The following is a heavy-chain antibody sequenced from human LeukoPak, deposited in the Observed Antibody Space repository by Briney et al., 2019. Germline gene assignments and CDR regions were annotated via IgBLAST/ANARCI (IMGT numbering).Heavy chain of an antibody. CDR1: GYSISSGYY. CDR3: ARRGRDKARLGYYYYYLDV. Sequence: KPSETLSLTCAVSGYSISSGYYWGWIRQPPGKGLEGIGVIYHRGSTDYNPSLKSRVTISVDTSKNQCSLKLSSVTAADTAVYYCARRGRDKARLGYYYYYLDVWGKGTTVTVSS. V-gene: IGHV4-38-2*01. D-gene: IGHD6-19*01. CDR2: IYHRGST. J-gene: IGHJ6*03.